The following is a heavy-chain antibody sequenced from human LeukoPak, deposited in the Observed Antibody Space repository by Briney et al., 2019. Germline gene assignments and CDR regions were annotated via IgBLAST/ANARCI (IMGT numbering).Heavy chain of an antibody. CDR1: GCTYSSYT. V-gene: IGHV3-23*02. Sequence: PGGSLRLSCAASGCTYSSYTMLWVRQAPGKGLEWVSAIDGSGVTSFYGDSVKARFTISRDNSKNTLYLQMNSLRAEDTALYYCAKRVAEQSTSWYIDIWGLGTMVTVSS. D-gene: IGHD6-19*01. J-gene: IGHJ3*02. CDR3: AKRVAEQSTSWYIDI. CDR2: IDGSGVTS.